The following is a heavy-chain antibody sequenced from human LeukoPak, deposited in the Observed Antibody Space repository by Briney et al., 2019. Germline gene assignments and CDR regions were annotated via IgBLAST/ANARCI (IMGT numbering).Heavy chain of an antibody. CDR2: IIPILGIA. Sequence: SVKVSCKASGGTFSSYTISWVRQAPGQGLEWMGRIIPILGIANYAQKFQGRVTITADKSTSTAYMELSSLRSEDTAVYYCARETIPSSSSYLDYWGQGTLVTVSS. CDR3: ARETIPSSSSYLDY. D-gene: IGHD6-13*01. CDR1: GGTFSSYT. V-gene: IGHV1-69*04. J-gene: IGHJ4*02.